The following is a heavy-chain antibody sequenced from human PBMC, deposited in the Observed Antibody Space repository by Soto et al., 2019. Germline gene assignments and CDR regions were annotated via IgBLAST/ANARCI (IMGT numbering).Heavy chain of an antibody. D-gene: IGHD6-19*01. V-gene: IGHV3-9*01. CDR3: ARDRSADRFVQYFQH. J-gene: IGHJ1*01. Sequence: GGSLRLSCAASGFTFDNYAMHWVRQAPGKGLEWVSGISWNSNTIAYADSVKGRFTISRDNAKNSLYLQMNSLTSEDTAVYYCARDRSADRFVQYFQHWGPGTLGTVAS. CDR1: GFTFDNYA. CDR2: ISWNSNTI.